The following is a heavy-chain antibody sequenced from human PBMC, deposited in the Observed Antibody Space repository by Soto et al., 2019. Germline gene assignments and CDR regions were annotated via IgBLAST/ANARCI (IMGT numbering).Heavy chain of an antibody. CDR1: GITFRSHA. J-gene: IGHJ2*01. D-gene: IGHD6-19*01. CDR3: AKERQWLVRWYFDL. CDR2: IGGDGDNT. Sequence: DVQLLESGGGLAQPGGSLRLSCAASGITFRSHAMSWVRQAPGQGLEWVSAIGGDGDNTYYADSVKGRFNISRDNSKNTISLQMNSLRAEDTAVYFCAKERQWLVRWYFDLWGRGTLVTVSS. V-gene: IGHV3-23*01.